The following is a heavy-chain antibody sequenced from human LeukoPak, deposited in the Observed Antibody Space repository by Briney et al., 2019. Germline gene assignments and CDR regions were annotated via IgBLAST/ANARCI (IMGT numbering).Heavy chain of an antibody. CDR2: IYHSGTT. Sequence: SETLSLTCTVSGGSIRSSSHYWGWIRQPPGEGLEWIGIIYHSGTTYYNASLKSRVTISVDTSKNQFSLKLSSVTAADTAVYYCARVLGNFYYYYYMDVWGKGTTVTVSS. CDR3: ARVLGNFYYYYYMDV. CDR1: GGSIRSSSHY. V-gene: IGHV4-39*07. D-gene: IGHD7-27*01. J-gene: IGHJ6*03.